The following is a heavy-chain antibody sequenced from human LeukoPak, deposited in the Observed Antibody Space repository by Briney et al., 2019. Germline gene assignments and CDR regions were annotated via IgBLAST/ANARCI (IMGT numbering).Heavy chain of an antibody. V-gene: IGHV1-2*06. J-gene: IGHJ4*02. CDR1: GYTFTGYY. D-gene: IGHD6-19*01. Sequence: GASVKVSCKASGYTFTGYYMHWVRQAPGQGLEWMGRINPNSGGTNYAQKFQGRVTMTRDTSISTAYMELSRLRSDDTAVYYCARVRTVVAGTGGYKYVDYWGQGTLVTVSS. CDR3: ARVRTVVAGTGGYKYVDY. CDR2: INPNSGGT.